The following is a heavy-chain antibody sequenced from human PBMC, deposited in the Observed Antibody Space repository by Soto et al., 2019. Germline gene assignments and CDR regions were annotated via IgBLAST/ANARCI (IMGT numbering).Heavy chain of an antibody. CDR3: ARDSGYSSSWSDY. D-gene: IGHD6-13*01. V-gene: IGHV3-33*01. Sequence: QVQLVESGGGVVQPGRSLRLSCAASGFTFSSYGMHWVRQAPGKGLEWVAVIWYDGSNKYYADSVKGRFTISRDNSKNTLYLQMTRLRAEDTAVYYCARDSGYSSSWSDYWGQGTLVTVSS. CDR2: IWYDGSNK. CDR1: GFTFSSYG. J-gene: IGHJ4*02.